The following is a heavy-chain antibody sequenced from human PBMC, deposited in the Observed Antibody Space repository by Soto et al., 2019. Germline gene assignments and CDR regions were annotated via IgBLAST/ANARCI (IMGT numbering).Heavy chain of an antibody. J-gene: IGHJ1*01. V-gene: IGHV3-23*01. D-gene: IGHD2-2*02. Sequence: PGGSLRLSCAASGFTFSSYAMSWVRQAPGKGLEWVPAISGSGGSTYYADFVKGLFTISRDNSKNTLYLQMNSLRAEDTAVYYCAKDKGYCSSTSCYTEVWGDFQHWGQGTLVTVSS. CDR3: AKDKGYCSSTSCYTEVWGDFQH. CDR2: ISGSGGST. CDR1: GFTFSSYA.